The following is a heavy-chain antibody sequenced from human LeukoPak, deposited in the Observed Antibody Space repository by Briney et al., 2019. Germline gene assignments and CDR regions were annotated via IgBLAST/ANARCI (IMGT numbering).Heavy chain of an antibody. CDR3: ARGAYSGSYSYYFDY. Sequence: ASVKVSCKASGYTFTGYYMHWVRQAPGQGLGWMGRINPNSGGTNYAQKFQGRVTMTRDTSISTAYMELSRLRSDDTAVYYCARGAYSGSYSYYFDYWGQGTLVTVSS. CDR2: INPNSGGT. CDR1: GYTFTGYY. V-gene: IGHV1-2*06. D-gene: IGHD1-26*01. J-gene: IGHJ4*02.